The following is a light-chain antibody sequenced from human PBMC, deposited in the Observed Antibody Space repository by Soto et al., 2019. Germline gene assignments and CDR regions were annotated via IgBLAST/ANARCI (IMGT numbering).Light chain of an antibody. CDR2: KAS. Sequence: DIQMTQSPSTLSASVVDRVTITCRASQSISHFLAWYQQKPGKAPKLLIYKASSLESGVPSRFSGSGSGTEFTLTISSLQPDDFATYYCQQYNSYPWTFGQGTKVDIK. CDR3: QQYNSYPWT. J-gene: IGKJ1*01. V-gene: IGKV1-5*03. CDR1: QSISHF.